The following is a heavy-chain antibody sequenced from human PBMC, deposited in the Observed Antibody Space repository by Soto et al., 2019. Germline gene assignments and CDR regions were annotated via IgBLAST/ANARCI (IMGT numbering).Heavy chain of an antibody. CDR3: AKDDDIVVVVADAFDI. D-gene: IGHD2-15*01. J-gene: IGHJ3*02. Sequence: GGSLRLSCAASGFTFSSYAMSWVRQAPGKGLEWVSAISGSCGSTYYADSVKGRFTISRDNSKNTLYLQMNSLRAEDTAVYYCAKDDDIVVVVADAFDIWGQGTMVTVSS. CDR2: ISGSCGST. CDR1: GFTFSSYA. V-gene: IGHV3-23*01.